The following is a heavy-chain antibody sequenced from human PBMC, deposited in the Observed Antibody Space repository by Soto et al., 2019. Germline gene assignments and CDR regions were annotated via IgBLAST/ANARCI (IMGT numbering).Heavy chain of an antibody. J-gene: IGHJ6*02. Sequence: QVQLVQSGAEVKKPGSSVKVSCKASGGTFSSYAISWVRQAPGQGLEWMGGIIPIFGTAHYAQKFQGRVTITGDESTSTAYMELSSLRSEDTAVYYCARGTIVGATTDYYYDGMDVWGQGTTVTVSS. D-gene: IGHD1-26*01. CDR2: IIPIFGTA. CDR1: GGTFSSYA. V-gene: IGHV1-69*01. CDR3: ARGTIVGATTDYYYDGMDV.